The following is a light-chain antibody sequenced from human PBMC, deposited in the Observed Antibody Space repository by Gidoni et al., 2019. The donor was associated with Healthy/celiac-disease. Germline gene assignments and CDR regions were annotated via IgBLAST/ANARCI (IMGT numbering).Light chain of an antibody. CDR3: SSYTSSSTLDV. J-gene: IGLJ1*01. CDR1: SSDVGGYNY. CDR2: DVS. V-gene: IGLV2-14*03. Sequence: QSAMTQPASVSGSPGQSSTISCTGTSSDVGGYNYVSWYQQHPGKAPKLMIYDVSNRPSGFSNRFSGSKSGNTASLTISGLQAEDEADYYCSSYTSSSTLDVFGTGTKVTVL.